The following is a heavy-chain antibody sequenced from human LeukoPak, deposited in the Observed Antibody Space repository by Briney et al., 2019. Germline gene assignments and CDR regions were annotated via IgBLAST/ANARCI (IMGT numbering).Heavy chain of an antibody. CDR1: GYTFTSYG. CDR3: VRGGVHCSSISCYSMDV. V-gene: IGHV1-18*01. CDR2: ISAYNGNT. J-gene: IGHJ6*02. Sequence: ASVKVSCKASGYTFTSYGISWVRQAPGQGLEWMGWISAYNGNTNYAQKVQGRVTMTTDTSTSTAYMELRSLRSDDTAVYYCVRGGVHCSSISCYSMDVWGQGTTVTVSS. D-gene: IGHD2-2*01.